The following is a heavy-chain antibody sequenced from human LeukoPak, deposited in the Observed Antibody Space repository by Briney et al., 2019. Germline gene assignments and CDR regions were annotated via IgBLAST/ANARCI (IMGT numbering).Heavy chain of an antibody. CDR1: GFTFDHYA. D-gene: IGHD3-10*01. V-gene: IGHV3-43*02. CDR3: AKDMGDYYGSGSYPLFHY. J-gene: IGHJ4*02. Sequence: GGSLRLSCAASGFTFDHYAMHWVRQAPGKGLEWVSLITGDGSSTYYADSVKGRFTISRDNSKNSLYLQMSCLRTEDIALYYCAKDMGDYYGSGSYPLFHYWGQGTLVTVSS. CDR2: ITGDGSST.